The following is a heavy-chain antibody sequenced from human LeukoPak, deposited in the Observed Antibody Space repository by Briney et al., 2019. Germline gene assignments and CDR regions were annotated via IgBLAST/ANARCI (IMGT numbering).Heavy chain of an antibody. CDR2: IYYSGSGST. V-gene: IGHV4-59*08. Sequence: PSETLSLTCTVSGGSISSYYWSWIRQPPGKGLEWIGYIYYSGSGSTNYNPSLKSRVSILVDTSKNHFSLKLSSVTAADTAVYYCARRGGHGGSFDYWGQGTLVTVSS. D-gene: IGHD4-23*01. J-gene: IGHJ4*02. CDR3: ARRGGHGGSFDY. CDR1: GGSISSYY.